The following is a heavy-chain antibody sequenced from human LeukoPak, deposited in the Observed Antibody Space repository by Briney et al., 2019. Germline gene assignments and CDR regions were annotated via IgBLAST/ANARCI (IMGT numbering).Heavy chain of an antibody. Sequence: PGAPPQTSSAGSGSIFTTYWIGCGRPLPGKGLEWRGIIYPGDSDTTYSPSFQGQVTISADKSISTAYLQGSSLKASDTALYYCARHPGGEGYSSLITIDYWGRGTLVTVSS. CDR1: GSIFTTYW. CDR3: ARHPGGEGYSSLITIDY. V-gene: IGHV5-51*01. D-gene: IGHD6-19*01. CDR2: IYPGDSDT. J-gene: IGHJ4*02.